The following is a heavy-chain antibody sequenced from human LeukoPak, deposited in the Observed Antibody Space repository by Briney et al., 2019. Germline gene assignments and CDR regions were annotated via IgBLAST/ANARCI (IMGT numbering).Heavy chain of an antibody. J-gene: IGHJ6*02. Sequence: PGGSLRLSCAASGFTFSSYGMHWVRQAPGKGLEWVAVISYDGSNNYHADSVKGRFTISRDNSKNTLYLQMNSLRAEDTAVYYCAKEGPDCGGDCYAYYGMDVWGQGTTVTVSS. CDR1: GFTFSSYG. D-gene: IGHD2-21*02. CDR3: AKEGPDCGGDCYAYYGMDV. V-gene: IGHV3-30*18. CDR2: ISYDGSNN.